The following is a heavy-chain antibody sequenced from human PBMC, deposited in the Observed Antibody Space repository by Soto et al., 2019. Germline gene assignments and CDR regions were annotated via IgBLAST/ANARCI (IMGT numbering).Heavy chain of an antibody. V-gene: IGHV4-39*01. CDR3: ARRVYSDDWFSPTHDAFDV. CDR2: ISYREIT. J-gene: IGHJ3*01. CDR1: GGSITSGACY. Sequence: QLQLQGSGPGLVKPSETLSLSCTVSGGSITSGACYWGWIRQSPGKGLEWIATISYREITYCNPYFKSRVTRSLDPSKSRFALRLTSVIPADSVVYFGARRVYSDDWFSPTHDAFDVWGQGTLVSVSS. D-gene: IGHD3-9*01.